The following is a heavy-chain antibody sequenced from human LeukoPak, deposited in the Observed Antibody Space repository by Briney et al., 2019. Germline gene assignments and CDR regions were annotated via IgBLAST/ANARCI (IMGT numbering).Heavy chain of an antibody. CDR3: ARGVFN. CDR2: IRYDGSNK. J-gene: IGHJ4*02. Sequence: GGSLRLSCAASGFTFSSYWMSWVRQAPGKGLEWVAFIRYDGSNKYYADSVKGRFTISRDNSKNTLFLQMNSLRVEDTAVYYCARGVFNWGQGTLVTVSS. CDR1: GFTFSSYW. D-gene: IGHD3-10*01. V-gene: IGHV3-30*02.